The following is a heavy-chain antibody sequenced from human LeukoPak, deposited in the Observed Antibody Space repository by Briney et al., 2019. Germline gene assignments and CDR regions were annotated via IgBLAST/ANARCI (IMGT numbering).Heavy chain of an antibody. J-gene: IGHJ4*02. CDR3: ARGGAAAGLDY. V-gene: IGHV6-1*01. D-gene: IGHD6-13*01. Sequence: SQTLSLTCAISGDSVSSNSAVWNWIRQSPSRGHEWLGRTYYRSKWYNEYAVSVKSRISINPDTSKNQFSLQLNSVTPEDTAVYYCARGGAAAGLDYWGQGTLVTVSS. CDR1: GDSVSSNSAV. CDR2: TYYRSKWYN.